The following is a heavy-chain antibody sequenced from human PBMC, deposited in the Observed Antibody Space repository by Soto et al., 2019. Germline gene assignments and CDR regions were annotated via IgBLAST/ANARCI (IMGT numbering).Heavy chain of an antibody. J-gene: IGHJ4*02. CDR2: IYPGDSDT. D-gene: IGHD3-22*01. Sequence: GESLKISCKGSGYSFTSYWIGWVRQMPGKGLEWMGIIYPGDSDTRYSPSFQGQVTISADKSISTAYLQWSSLKASDTAMYYCARHGKRDYYDSSGYLQYYFDYWGQGTLVTVSS. CDR1: GYSFTSYW. V-gene: IGHV5-51*01. CDR3: ARHGKRDYYDSSGYLQYYFDY.